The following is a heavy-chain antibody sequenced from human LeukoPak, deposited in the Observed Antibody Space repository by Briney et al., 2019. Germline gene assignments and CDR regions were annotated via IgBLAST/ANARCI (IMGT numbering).Heavy chain of an antibody. Sequence: TGGSLRLSCAASGFTFSSYAMHWVRQAPGKGLEWVAVIWYDGSNKYYADSVKGRFTISRDNSKNTLYLQMNSLRAEDTAVYYCAREDSSSYGAEYFQHWGQGTLVTVSS. CDR2: IWYDGSNK. V-gene: IGHV3-33*08. CDR1: GFTFSSYA. D-gene: IGHD6-6*01. CDR3: AREDSSSYGAEYFQH. J-gene: IGHJ1*01.